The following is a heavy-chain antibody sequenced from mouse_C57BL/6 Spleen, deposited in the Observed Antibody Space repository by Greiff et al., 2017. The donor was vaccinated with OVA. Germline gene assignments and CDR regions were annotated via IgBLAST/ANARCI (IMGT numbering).Heavy chain of an antibody. V-gene: IGHV5-17*01. CDR2: ISSGSSTI. CDR1: GFTFSDYG. D-gene: IGHD1-1*01. J-gene: IGHJ1*03. CDR3: ARDYGSRDWYFDV. Sequence: EVMLVESGGGLVKPGGSLKLSCAASGFTFSDYGMHWVRQAPEQGLEWVAYISSGSSTIYYADTVKGRFTISRDNAKNTLFLQMTSLRSEDTAMYYCARDYGSRDWYFDVWGTGTTVTVSS.